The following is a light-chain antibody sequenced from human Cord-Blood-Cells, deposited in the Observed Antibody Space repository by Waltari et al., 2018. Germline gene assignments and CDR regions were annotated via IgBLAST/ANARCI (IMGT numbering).Light chain of an antibody. CDR2: EGS. J-gene: IGLJ2*01. V-gene: IGLV2-23*03. CDR1: SSDVGSYNL. Sequence: QSALTQPASVSGSPGQSITISCTGTSSDVGSYNLFSCYQQHPGKAPKLMIYEGSKRPSGVSNRFSGSKSGNTASLTISGLQAEDEADYYCCSYAGSSTFVVFGGGTKLTVI. CDR3: CSYAGSSTFVV.